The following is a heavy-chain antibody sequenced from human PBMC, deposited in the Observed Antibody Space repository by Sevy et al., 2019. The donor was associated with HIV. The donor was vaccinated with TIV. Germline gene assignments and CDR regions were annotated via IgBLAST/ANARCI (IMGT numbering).Heavy chain of an antibody. D-gene: IGHD2-8*01. V-gene: IGHV3-23*01. CDR3: AREGCTKPHDY. CDR1: GFTFSKYS. J-gene: IGHJ4*02. CDR2: LSFGCGEI. Sequence: GGSLRLSCAASGFTFSKYSMSWLRQPPGKGLEWVSTLSFGCGEINYADSVKGRFTISRDNSKSSVYLQMNNLRPEDTAVYYCAREGCTKPHDYWGQGTLLTVSS.